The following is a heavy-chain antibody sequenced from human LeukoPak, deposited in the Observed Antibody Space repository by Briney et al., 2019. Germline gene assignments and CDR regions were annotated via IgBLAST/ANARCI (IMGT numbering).Heavy chain of an antibody. Sequence: GESLKISCKGSGYSFTSYWIGWVRQMPGKGLEWMGIIHPGDSDTRYSPSFQGQVTISADKSISTAYLQWSSLKASDTAKYYCARRSLGSGWSSYYFDSWGQGTLVTVSS. J-gene: IGHJ4*02. D-gene: IGHD6-19*01. V-gene: IGHV5-51*01. CDR1: GYSFTSYW. CDR3: ARRSLGSGWSSYYFDS. CDR2: IHPGDSDT.